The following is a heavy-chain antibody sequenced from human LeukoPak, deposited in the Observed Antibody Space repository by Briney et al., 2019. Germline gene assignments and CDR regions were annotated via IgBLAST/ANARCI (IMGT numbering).Heavy chain of an antibody. CDR2: IRYDGSDK. D-gene: IGHD5-24*01. J-gene: IGHJ4*02. CDR3: RKGKDGYNSVAIC. Sequence: PGGSLRLSCVASGFTFSGYGMHWVRQAPGKGLEWVSFIRYDGSDKYYAVSVGGRFTTSRDNSANTLYMQMNSPRGEDTAVYYTRKGKDGYNSVAICWGQGALGTVS. V-gene: IGHV3-30*02. CDR1: GFTFSGYG.